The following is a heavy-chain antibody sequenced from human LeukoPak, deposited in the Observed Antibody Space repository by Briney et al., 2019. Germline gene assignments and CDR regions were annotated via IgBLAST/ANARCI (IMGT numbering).Heavy chain of an antibody. V-gene: IGHV1-2*02. Sequence: ASVKVSCKASGYTFTGYYMHWVRQAPGQGLEWMGWINPNSGGTNYAQKFQGRVTMTRDTSISTAYVELSRLRSDDTAVYYCARNDYDFWSGYYEGWGQGTLVTVSS. J-gene: IGHJ4*02. D-gene: IGHD3-3*01. CDR1: GYTFTGYY. CDR2: INPNSGGT. CDR3: ARNDYDFWSGYYEG.